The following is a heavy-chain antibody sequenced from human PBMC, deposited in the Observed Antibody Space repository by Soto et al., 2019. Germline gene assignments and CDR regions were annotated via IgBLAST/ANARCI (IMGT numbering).Heavy chain of an antibody. D-gene: IGHD6-13*01. CDR2: ISNSAGYI. Sequence: EVQLLESGGGLVQPGGSLRLSCAASGFTFSNYAMTWVRQAPGKGLEWVSTISNSAGYIYYADSVKGRFTISRDNSKNALYLHMNSLRAEDTAVYYCAKGSESSIWYSLFDSWGQGTLVTVSS. V-gene: IGHV3-23*01. J-gene: IGHJ4*02. CDR3: AKGSESSIWYSLFDS. CDR1: GFTFSNYA.